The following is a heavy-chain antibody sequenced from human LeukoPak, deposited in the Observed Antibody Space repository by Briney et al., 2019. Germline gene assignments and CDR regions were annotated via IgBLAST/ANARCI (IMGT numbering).Heavy chain of an antibody. CDR2: ISAYNGNT. CDR1: GYTFTSYG. V-gene: IGHV1-18*01. D-gene: IGHD3-10*01. CDR3: ARDWVGYYGSGSGGDWFDP. J-gene: IGHJ5*02. Sequence: ASVKVSCKASGYTFTSYGISWVRQAPGQGLEWMGWISAYNGNTHYAQKLQGRVTMTTDTSTSTAYMELRSLRSDDTAVYYCARDWVGYYGSGSGGDWFDPWGQGTLVTVSS.